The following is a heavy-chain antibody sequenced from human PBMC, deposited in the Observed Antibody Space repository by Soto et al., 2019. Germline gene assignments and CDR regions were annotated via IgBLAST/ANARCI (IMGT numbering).Heavy chain of an antibody. CDR2: IYPGDSDT. D-gene: IGHD1-26*01. Sequence: GESLKISCKGSGYSFTSYWIGCVRQMPGKGLEWMVLIYPGDSDTRYSPSFQGQVTISADSSISTAYLQWSSLKASDTPMYYCARLGSSPNWFVPWGQGTLVTVSS. J-gene: IGHJ5*02. CDR3: ARLGSSPNWFVP. V-gene: IGHV5-51*01. CDR1: GYSFTSYW.